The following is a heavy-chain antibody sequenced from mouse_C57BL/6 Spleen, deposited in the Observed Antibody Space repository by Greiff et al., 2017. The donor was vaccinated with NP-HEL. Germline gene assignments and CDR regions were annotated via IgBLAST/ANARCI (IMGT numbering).Heavy chain of an antibody. D-gene: IGHD1-3*01. Sequence: VKLQQSGAELVKPGASVKISCKASGYAFSSYWMNWVKQRPGKGLEWIGQIYPGDGDTNYNGKFKGKATLTADKSSSTAYMQLSSLTSEDSAVYFCARLGDNPYYFDYWGQGTTLTVSS. J-gene: IGHJ2*01. CDR1: GYAFSSYW. CDR3: ARLGDNPYYFDY. CDR2: IYPGDGDT. V-gene: IGHV1-80*01.